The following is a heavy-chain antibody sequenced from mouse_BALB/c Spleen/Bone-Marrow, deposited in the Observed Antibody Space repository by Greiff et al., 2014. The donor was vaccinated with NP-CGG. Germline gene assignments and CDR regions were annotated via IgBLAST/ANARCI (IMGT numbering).Heavy chain of an antibody. V-gene: IGHV1-4*01. J-gene: IGHJ3*01. CDR1: GYTFTSYT. D-gene: IGHD2-4*01. Sequence: QVQLQQPEAELARPGASVKMSCKASGYTFTSYTMHWVKQRPGQGLEWIGYINPSSGYTNYNQKFKDKATLTADKSSSTAYMQLSSLTSEDSAVYYCARFFYDYDGPWFAYWGQGTLVTVSA. CDR2: INPSSGYT. CDR3: ARFFYDYDGPWFAY.